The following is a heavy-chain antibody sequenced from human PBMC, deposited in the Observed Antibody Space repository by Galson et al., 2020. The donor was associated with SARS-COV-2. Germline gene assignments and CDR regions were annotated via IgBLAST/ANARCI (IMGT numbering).Heavy chain of an antibody. CDR3: ARVVESYYYDSSGYSN. Sequence: SETLSLTCAVSGGSISSSNWWSWVRQPPGKGLEWIGEIYHSGSTNYNPSLKSRVTISVDKSKNQFSLKLSSVTAADTAVYYCARVVESYYYDSSGYSNWGQGTLVTVSS. D-gene: IGHD3-22*01. CDR2: IYHSGST. V-gene: IGHV4-4*02. CDR1: GGSISSSNW. J-gene: IGHJ4*02.